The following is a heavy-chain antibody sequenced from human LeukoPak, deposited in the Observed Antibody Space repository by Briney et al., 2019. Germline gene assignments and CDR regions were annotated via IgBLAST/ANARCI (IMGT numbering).Heavy chain of an antibody. J-gene: IGHJ4*02. D-gene: IGHD3-9*01. V-gene: IGHV1-18*01. CDR3: ARTGHYQFDS. CDR1: GYSFTDYD. Sequence: ASVKVSCKASGYSFTDYDFSWVRQAPGQGLEWLGWVSICNDNTNYAREFQDRITMTTDISTSTAYMELKSLTSDDTAVYFCARTGHYQFDSWGQGTLATVSS. CDR2: VSICNDNT.